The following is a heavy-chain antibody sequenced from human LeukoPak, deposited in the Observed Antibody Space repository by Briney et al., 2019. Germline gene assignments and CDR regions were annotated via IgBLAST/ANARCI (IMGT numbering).Heavy chain of an antibody. V-gene: IGHV6-1*01. J-gene: IGHJ4*02. CDR1: GDSISSSSAV. CDR3: GREAAAGWVED. CDR2: TYYRSKWYY. Sequence: SQTLSLTCAISGDSISSSSAVWTWIRQSPSRGFEWLGRTYYRSKWYYDYAISLKSRINIIPDTSKNQFSLQLNSVTPEDTAVYYCGREAAAGWVEDWGQGTLVTVSP. D-gene: IGHD6-13*01.